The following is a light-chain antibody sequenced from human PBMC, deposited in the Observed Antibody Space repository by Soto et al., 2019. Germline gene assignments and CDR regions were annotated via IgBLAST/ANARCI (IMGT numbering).Light chain of an antibody. CDR2: SNN. V-gene: IGLV1-47*02. Sequence: QLVLTQPPSASGTPGQRVTISCSGTYSNIGSNYVYWYQQLPGTAPKLLIYSNNQRPSGVPDRFSGSKSGTSASLAISGLRSDDEADYYCAAWDDSLRGLVFGGGTKVTVL. CDR3: AAWDDSLRGLV. CDR1: YSNIGSNY. J-gene: IGLJ3*02.